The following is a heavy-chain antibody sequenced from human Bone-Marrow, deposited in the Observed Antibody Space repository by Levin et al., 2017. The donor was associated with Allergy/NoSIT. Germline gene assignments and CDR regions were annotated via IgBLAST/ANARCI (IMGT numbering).Heavy chain of an antibody. J-gene: IGHJ4*02. CDR2: IYHSGST. CDR1: GGSISSGGYS. CDR3: ASSSIAAV. D-gene: IGHD6-6*01. Sequence: SETLSLTCAVSGGSISSGGYSWSWIRQPPGKGLEWIGYIYHSGSTYYNPSLKSRVTISVDRSKNQFSLKLSSVTAADTAVYYCASSSIAAVWGQGTLVTVSS. V-gene: IGHV4-30-2*01.